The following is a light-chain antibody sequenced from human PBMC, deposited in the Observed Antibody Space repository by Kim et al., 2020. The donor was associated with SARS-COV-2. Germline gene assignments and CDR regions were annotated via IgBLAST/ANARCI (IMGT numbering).Light chain of an antibody. CDR2: WAS. V-gene: IGKV4-1*01. CDR1: QSVLYSSNNKNY. J-gene: IGKJ2*01. Sequence: SATINCKSSQSVLYSSNNKNYLAWYQQKPGQPPKLLIYWASTRQSGVPDRFSGSGSGTDFTLTISTLQAEDVAVYYCQQYYTTPYTFGQGTKLAI. CDR3: QQYYTTPYT.